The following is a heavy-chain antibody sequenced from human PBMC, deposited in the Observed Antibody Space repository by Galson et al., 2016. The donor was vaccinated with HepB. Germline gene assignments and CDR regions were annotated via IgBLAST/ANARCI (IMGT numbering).Heavy chain of an antibody. D-gene: IGHD6-13*01. J-gene: IGHJ4*02. CDR1: GFTFSRDF. CDR3: VRASVLGSSRGYYFDY. Sequence: SVKVSCKASGFTFSRDFMHWVRQAPGQGLEWMGLIYPSASSTTYAQTTYAQKFQGRVTMTRDTSTTTVYMELSSLRSDDTAVYYCVRASVLGSSRGYYFDYWGRGTLVTVPS. CDR2: IYPSASSTTYAQT. V-gene: IGHV1-46*01.